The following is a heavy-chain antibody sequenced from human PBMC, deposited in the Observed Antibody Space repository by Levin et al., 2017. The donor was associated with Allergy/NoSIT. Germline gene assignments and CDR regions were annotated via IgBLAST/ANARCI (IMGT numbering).Heavy chain of an antibody. V-gene: IGHV5-51*01. CDR3: ARKGRSVAGATELGFDY. J-gene: IGHJ4*02. CDR2: IYPGDSDT. Sequence: GESLKISCKGSGYSFTSYWIGWVRQMPGKGLEWMGIIYPGDSDTRYSPSFQGQVTISADKSISTAYLQWSSLKASDTAMYYCARKGRSVAGATELGFDYWGQGTLVTVSS. D-gene: IGHD1-26*01. CDR1: GYSFTSYW.